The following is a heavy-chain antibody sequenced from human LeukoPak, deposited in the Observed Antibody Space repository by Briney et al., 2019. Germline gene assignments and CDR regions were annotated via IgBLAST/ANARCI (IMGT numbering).Heavy chain of an antibody. CDR2: IYYSGST. J-gene: IGHJ4*02. D-gene: IGHD5-24*01. V-gene: IGHV4-30-4*08. CDR3: ARLGRDGYNLLYDY. Sequence: KPSETLSLTCTVSGGSISSGDYYWSWIRPPPGKGLEWIGYIYYSGSTYYNPSLKSRVTISVDTSKNQFSLKLSSVTAADTAVYYCARLGRDGYNLLYDYWGQGTLVTVSS. CDR1: GGSISSGDYY.